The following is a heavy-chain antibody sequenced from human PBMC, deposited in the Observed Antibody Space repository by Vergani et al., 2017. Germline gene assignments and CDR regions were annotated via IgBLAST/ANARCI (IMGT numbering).Heavy chain of an antibody. V-gene: IGHV3-23*01. Sequence: EVQLLESGGSLKQPGGSVRLSCAASGFTFSTYAMHWVRQAPGKGLEWVSALTGGGGSTYYADSFKGRFIISRDNSRDTLYLQMNSLRPEDTATYYCVKDAGSYENFVDSGGQGTRVTVS. CDR2: LTGGGGST. CDR3: VKDAGSYENFVDS. CDR1: GFTFSTYA. D-gene: IGHD1-26*01. J-gene: IGHJ4*02.